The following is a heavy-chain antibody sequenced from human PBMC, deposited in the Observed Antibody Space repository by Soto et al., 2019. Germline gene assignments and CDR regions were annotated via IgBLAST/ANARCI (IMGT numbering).Heavy chain of an antibody. CDR2: ISYDGSNK. D-gene: IGHD2-2*02. Sequence: GGSLRLSCAASGFTFSSYAMHWVRQAPGKGLEWVAVISYDGSNKYYADSVKGRFTISRDNSKNTLYLQMNSLRAEDTAVYYCARDRGDIVVVPAAIRVYYGMDVWGQGTTVTVSS. J-gene: IGHJ6*02. V-gene: IGHV3-30-3*01. CDR3: ARDRGDIVVVPAAIRVYYGMDV. CDR1: GFTFSSYA.